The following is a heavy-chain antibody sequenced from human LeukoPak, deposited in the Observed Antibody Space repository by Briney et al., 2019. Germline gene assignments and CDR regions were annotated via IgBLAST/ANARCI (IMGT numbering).Heavy chain of an antibody. D-gene: IGHD5-24*01. CDR1: GFTFSSYS. J-gene: IGHJ3*02. CDR3: ARTRDGYNFDAFDI. Sequence: GGSLRLSCAASGFTFSSYSMNWVRQAPGKGLEWVSSISSSSSYIYYADSVKGRFTISRDNAKNSLYLQMNSLRAEDTAVYYCARTRDGYNFDAFDIWGQGTMVTVSS. V-gene: IGHV3-21*01. CDR2: ISSSSSYI.